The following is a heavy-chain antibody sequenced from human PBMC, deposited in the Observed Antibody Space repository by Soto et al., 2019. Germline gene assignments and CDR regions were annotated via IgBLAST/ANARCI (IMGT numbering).Heavy chain of an antibody. CDR2: VYYTGST. CDR3: ACATGYYNFGY. V-gene: IGHV4-39*01. J-gene: IGHJ4*02. CDR1: GASISNTYY. Sequence: QLQLQESGPGLVKPSETLSLTCTVSGASISNTYYWGWIRQPPGKGLEYIGRVYYTGSTYYNPSLKSRITISVDTSKNHFSLKLSSVTAADTAVYFCACATGYYNFGYWGQGTLVTVSS. D-gene: IGHD3-9*01.